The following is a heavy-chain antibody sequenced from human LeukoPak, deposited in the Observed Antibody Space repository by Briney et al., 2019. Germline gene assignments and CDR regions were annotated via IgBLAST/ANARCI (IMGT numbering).Heavy chain of an antibody. Sequence: PGGSLRLSCAASGFTFSSYVMNWVRQAPGKGLGWVSSISDNGVTRYYADSVKGRFTISRDNSDNTVYLQMNSLRAEDTAIYYCAKAPAPYYYYYGMDVWGQGTAVTVSS. J-gene: IGHJ6*02. CDR2: ISDNGVTR. V-gene: IGHV3-23*01. CDR3: AKAPAPYYYYYGMDV. CDR1: GFTFSSYV.